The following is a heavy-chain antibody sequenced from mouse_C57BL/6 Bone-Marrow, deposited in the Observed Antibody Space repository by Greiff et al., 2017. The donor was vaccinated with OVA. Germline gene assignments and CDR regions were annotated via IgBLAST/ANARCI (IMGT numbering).Heavy chain of an antibody. CDR1: GFNIKDDY. CDR3: TGSLGYFDV. CDR2: IDPENGDT. J-gene: IGHJ1*03. V-gene: IGHV14-4*01. Sequence: VQLQQSGAELVRPGASVKLSCTASGFNIKDDYMHWVKQRPEQGLEWIGWIDPENGDTEYASKFQGKATITADTSSNTAYLQLSSLTSEDTAVYYCTGSLGYFDVWGTGTTVTVSS.